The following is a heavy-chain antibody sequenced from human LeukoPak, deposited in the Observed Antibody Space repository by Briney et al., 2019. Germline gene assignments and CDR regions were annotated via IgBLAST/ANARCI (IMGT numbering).Heavy chain of an antibody. CDR2: IKTDGYDK. CDR3: ARALYNHGWFPDYFDY. D-gene: IGHD6-19*01. J-gene: IGHJ4*02. Sequence: GGSLRLSCAASGFTFSSYWMAWVRQAPGKGQEWVANIKTDGYDKYYVDSLKGRFTISRDNAENSLYLQMDSLRAEDTAVYYCARALYNHGWFPDYFDYWGQGTLVTVSS. CDR1: GFTFSSYW. V-gene: IGHV3-7*01.